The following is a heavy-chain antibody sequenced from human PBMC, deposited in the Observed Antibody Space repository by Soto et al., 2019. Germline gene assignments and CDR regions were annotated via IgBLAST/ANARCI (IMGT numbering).Heavy chain of an antibody. V-gene: IGHV5-51*01. CDR1: GYRFTSYW. CDR3: ARKDKSGYFNWFDP. Sequence: GESLKISCRTSGYRFTSYWIAWVRQMPGKGLEWMGIIFPSDSDTRYSPSFQGQVTISADRSTSTVFLQWASLKASDTAVYFCARKDKSGYFNWFDPWDQGTLVTVSS. CDR2: IFPSDSDT. J-gene: IGHJ5*02. D-gene: IGHD3-22*01.